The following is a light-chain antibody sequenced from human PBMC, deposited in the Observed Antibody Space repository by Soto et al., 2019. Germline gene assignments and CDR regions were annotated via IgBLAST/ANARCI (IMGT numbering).Light chain of an antibody. V-gene: IGKV3-15*01. CDR1: QSVSSN. Sequence: EIVMTQSPATLSVSPGERATLSCRASQSVSSNLAWYQQKPGQAPRLLIYGASTRATGIPARFSGSGSGTQFTLTIRSLHSEDFAVYDCQQYNNWPPWTFGQGTKVDIK. J-gene: IGKJ1*01. CDR2: GAS. CDR3: QQYNNWPPWT.